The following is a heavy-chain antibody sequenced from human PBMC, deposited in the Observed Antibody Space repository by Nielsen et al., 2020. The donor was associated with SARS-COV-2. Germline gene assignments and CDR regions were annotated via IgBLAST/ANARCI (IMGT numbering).Heavy chain of an antibody. D-gene: IGHD3-10*01. J-gene: IGHJ4*02. CDR2: INPKSGDT. CDR1: RYMFTDYH. CDR3: ATGGLLWFGESNTDY. Sequence: ASVKVSCKTSRYMFTDYHLHWVRQAPGQGLEWMGRINPKSGDTENAQKFLGRVSMTEDTSTDTAYMVLSSLRSEDTAVYYCATGGLLWFGESNTDYWGQGTLVTVSS. V-gene: IGHV1-2*06.